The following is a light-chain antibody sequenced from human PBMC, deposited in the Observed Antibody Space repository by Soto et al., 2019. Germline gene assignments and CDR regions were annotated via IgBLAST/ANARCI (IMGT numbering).Light chain of an antibody. Sequence: QSALTQPASVSGSPGQSITISCTGTSSDIGDYDYVSWYQHLPGKAPKLLIFDVTHRPPGVSDRFSGSKSGNTASLTISGVRPEDEADYYCCSYTDIALDVVFGGGTKLTV. J-gene: IGLJ2*01. CDR3: CSYTDIALDVV. CDR1: SSDIGDYDY. V-gene: IGLV2-14*01. CDR2: DVT.